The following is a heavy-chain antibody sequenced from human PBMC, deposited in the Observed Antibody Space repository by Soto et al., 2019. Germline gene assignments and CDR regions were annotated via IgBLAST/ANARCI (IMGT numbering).Heavy chain of an antibody. CDR3: AKGELLWFGELSHYYYGMDV. Sequence: SETLSLTCTASGDSIRGDYWSWIRQPPGKRLEWIGYISYSGTTNYNPSLKSRVTISVDTSKNQFSLKLSSVTAADTAVYYCAKGELLWFGELSHYYYGMDVWGQGTTVTVSS. D-gene: IGHD3-10*01. CDR1: GDSIRGDY. CDR2: ISYSGTT. J-gene: IGHJ6*02. V-gene: IGHV4-59*01.